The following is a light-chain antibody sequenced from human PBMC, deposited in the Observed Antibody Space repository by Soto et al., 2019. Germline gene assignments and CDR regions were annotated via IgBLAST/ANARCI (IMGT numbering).Light chain of an antibody. CDR1: GSNVGTSY. CDR2: ANN. CDR3: AAWDDSLSGRV. Sequence: SVLTQPPSASGTPGQRVTISCSGSGSNVGTSYVYWYQQLPGTAPKLLIYANNQRPSGVPERFSGSKTGTSASLAISGLRSEDEADYYCAAWDDSLSGRVFGGGTKLTVL. V-gene: IGLV1-47*01. J-gene: IGLJ3*02.